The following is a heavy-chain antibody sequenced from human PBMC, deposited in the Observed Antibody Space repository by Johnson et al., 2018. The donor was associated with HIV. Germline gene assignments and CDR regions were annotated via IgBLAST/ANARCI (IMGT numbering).Heavy chain of an antibody. J-gene: IGHJ3*02. CDR3: ARDRKWVAARSGDAFDI. CDR1: GFAFSSYG. CDR2: IRYDGSST. D-gene: IGHD6-6*01. Sequence: QVQLVESGGGVVQPGWSLRLSCAASGFAFSSYGMHWVRQAPGKGLEWVTFIRYDGSSTRYADSVKGRFTISRDNAKNTLYLQMNSLRAEDTAVYYCARDRKWVAARSGDAFDIWGQGTMVTVSS. V-gene: IGHV3-30*02.